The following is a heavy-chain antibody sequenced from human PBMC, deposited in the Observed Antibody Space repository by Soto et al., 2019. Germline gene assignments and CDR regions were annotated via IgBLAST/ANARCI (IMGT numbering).Heavy chain of an antibody. Sequence: SVKVSCKASGGTFSSYAISWVRQAPGQGLEWMGGIIPIFGTANYAQKFQGRVTITADESTSTAYMELSSLRSEDTAVYYCARDGPYCSSTSCYRDAFDTWGQGTMVTVSS. CDR2: IIPIFGTA. CDR3: ARDGPYCSSTSCYRDAFDT. D-gene: IGHD2-2*02. V-gene: IGHV1-69*13. CDR1: GGTFSSYA. J-gene: IGHJ3*02.